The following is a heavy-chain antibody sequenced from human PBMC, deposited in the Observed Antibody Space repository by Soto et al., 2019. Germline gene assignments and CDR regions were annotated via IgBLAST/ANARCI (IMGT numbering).Heavy chain of an antibody. Sequence: GASVKVSCKASGYTFTSYYMHWVRQAPGQGLEWMGIINPSGGSTSYAQKFQGRVTTTRDTSTSTVYMELSSLRSEDTAVYYCARDQGSSGWPLRWFDPWGQGTLVTVSS. V-gene: IGHV1-46*01. CDR2: INPSGGST. CDR1: GYTFTSYY. D-gene: IGHD6-19*01. CDR3: ARDQGSSGWPLRWFDP. J-gene: IGHJ5*02.